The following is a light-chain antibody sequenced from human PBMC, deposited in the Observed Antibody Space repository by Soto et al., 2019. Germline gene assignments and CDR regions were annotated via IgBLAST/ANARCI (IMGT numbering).Light chain of an antibody. J-gene: IGLJ2*01. Sequence: QSALTQPASVSGSPGQSITISFTGTSSDVGGHNFVSWYQQHPAKAPKLIISDVNTPPSGISPRFSGSKSGNTASLTISGLQAEDDTNWYCSSYTTASTVLFGGGTTLPVL. V-gene: IGLV2-14*03. CDR3: SSYTTASTVL. CDR2: DVN. CDR1: SSDVGGHNF.